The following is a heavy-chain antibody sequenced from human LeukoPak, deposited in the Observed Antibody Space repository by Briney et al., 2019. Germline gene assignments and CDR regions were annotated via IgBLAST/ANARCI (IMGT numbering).Heavy chain of an antibody. J-gene: IGHJ4*02. V-gene: IGHV3-74*01. CDR1: GFTFSSYA. CDR2: INTDGSTT. D-gene: IGHD5-18*01. Sequence: PGGSLRLSCAASGFTFSSYAMSWVRHAPGKGLVWVSAINTDGSTTTYADSAKGRFTISRDNAKNTLYLQLNSLRVEDTAVYYCSRGYNYAEDYWGQGTLVTVSS. CDR3: SRGYNYAEDY.